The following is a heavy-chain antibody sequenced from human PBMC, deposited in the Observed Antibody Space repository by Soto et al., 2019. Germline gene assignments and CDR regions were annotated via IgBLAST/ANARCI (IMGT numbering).Heavy chain of an antibody. CDR2: IDPSDSYT. Sequence: GESLKISCKGSGYSFTSYWISWVSHMPGKGLEWMGRIDPSDSYTNYSPSFQGHVTISADKSISTAYLQWSSLKVWHTAMHYCARVSLDYCHNGMDVWGQGTTVTVSS. CDR3: ARVSLDYCHNGMDV. V-gene: IGHV5-10-1*01. CDR1: GYSFTSYW. J-gene: IGHJ6*02. D-gene: IGHD4-17*01.